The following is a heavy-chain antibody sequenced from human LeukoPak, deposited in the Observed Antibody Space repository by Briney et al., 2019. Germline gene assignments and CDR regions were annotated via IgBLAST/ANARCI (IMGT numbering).Heavy chain of an antibody. CDR3: AKDVAVAGTSPSYFDY. J-gene: IGHJ4*02. CDR1: GFTFSSYA. D-gene: IGHD6-19*01. V-gene: IGHV3-23*01. Sequence: GGSLRLSRAASGFTFSSYAMSWVRQAPGKGLEWVSAISGSGGSTYYADSVKGRFTISRDNSKNTLYLQMNSLRAEDTAVYYCAKDVAVAGTSPSYFDYWGQGPRFTVSS. CDR2: ISGSGGST.